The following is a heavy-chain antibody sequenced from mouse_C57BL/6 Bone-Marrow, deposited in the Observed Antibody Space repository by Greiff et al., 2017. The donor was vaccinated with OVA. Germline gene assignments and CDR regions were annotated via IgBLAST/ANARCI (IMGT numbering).Heavy chain of an antibody. CDR2: IDPSDSYT. CDR3: ARLFTTVPHWYFDV. D-gene: IGHD1-1*01. CDR1: GYTFTSYW. J-gene: IGHJ1*03. V-gene: IGHV1-69*01. Sequence: QVQLQQPGAELVMPGASVKLSCKASGYTFTSYWMHWVKQRPGQGLEWIGEIDPSDSYTNYNQKFKGKSTLTVDKSSSTAYMQLSSLTSEDSAVYYCARLFTTVPHWYFDVWGTGTTVTVSS.